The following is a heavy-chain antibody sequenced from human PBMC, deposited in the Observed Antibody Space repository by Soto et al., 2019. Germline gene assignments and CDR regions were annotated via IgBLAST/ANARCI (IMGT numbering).Heavy chain of an antibody. V-gene: IGHV3-33*01. J-gene: IGHJ4*02. CDR2: IWYDGSNK. Sequence: GGSLRLSCATSGFDFKEYGMHWIRQSPGKGLEWVAIIWYDGSNKYYADSVKGRFTISRDNSKNTLYLQMNSLRVEDTALYYCVCGFYSGNYPFQFWGQGTLVTVSS. CDR1: GFDFKEYG. CDR3: VCGFYSGNYPFQF. D-gene: IGHD1-26*01.